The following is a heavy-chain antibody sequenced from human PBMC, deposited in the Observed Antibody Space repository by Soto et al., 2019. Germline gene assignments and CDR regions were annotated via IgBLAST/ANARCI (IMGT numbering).Heavy chain of an antibody. J-gene: IGHJ4*02. D-gene: IGHD1-20*01. CDR2: ISSSSSYI. Sequence: EVQLVESGGGLVKPGGSMRLSCAASGFTFSSYSMNWVRQAPGKGLEWVSSISSSSSYIYYADSVKGRFTISRDNAKDSLYLQMNSLRAEDTAVYYCARDPGITGTTGFDYWGQGTLVTVSS. V-gene: IGHV3-21*01. CDR3: ARDPGITGTTGFDY. CDR1: GFTFSSYS.